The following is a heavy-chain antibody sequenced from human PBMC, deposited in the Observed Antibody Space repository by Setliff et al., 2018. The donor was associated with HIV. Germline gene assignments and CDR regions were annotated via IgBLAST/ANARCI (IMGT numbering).Heavy chain of an antibody. V-gene: IGHV1-2*02. D-gene: IGHD1-26*01. Sequence: ASVKVSCKASGYSFIDYYMHWVRQAPGQGLEWMGWINPNSGGTNYAQNFQGRVTMTRDTSINTAYMELSRLRSEDTAVYDCARGPAWVGGSYHFDHWGLGTLVTVSS. CDR2: INPNSGGT. CDR1: GYSFIDYY. J-gene: IGHJ4*02. CDR3: ARGPAWVGGSYHFDH.